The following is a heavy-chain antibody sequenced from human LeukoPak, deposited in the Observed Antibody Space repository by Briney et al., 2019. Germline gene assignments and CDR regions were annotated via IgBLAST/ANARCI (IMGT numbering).Heavy chain of an antibody. CDR3: ARVTVGDYDYVWGSYDGGYFFDY. V-gene: IGHV4-59*08. Sequence: SETLSLTCTVSGGSISSYYWSWIRQSPGKGLEWIGTIYHSGSTYYNPSLKSRLTISVDASKNQFSLKLSSVTAADTAVYYCARVTVGDYDYVWGSYDGGYFFDYWGQGTLVTVSS. J-gene: IGHJ4*02. CDR2: IYHSGST. CDR1: GGSISSYY. D-gene: IGHD3-16*01.